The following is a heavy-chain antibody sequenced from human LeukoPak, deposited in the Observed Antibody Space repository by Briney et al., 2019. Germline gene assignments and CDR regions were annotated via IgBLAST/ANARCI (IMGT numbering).Heavy chain of an antibody. CDR2: IYYSGIT. CDR3: ARGYYYDSSGYFLDF. D-gene: IGHD3-22*01. J-gene: IGHJ4*02. CDR1: GCSISTYY. V-gene: IGHV4-59*01. Sequence: SETLSLTCTVSGCSISTYYWSWIRQSPGRGLEWIGYIYYSGITKYNPSLKSRVTISVDTSTNQFSLRLSSVTAADTAVYYCARGYYYDSSGYFLDFWGQGTLVTVSS.